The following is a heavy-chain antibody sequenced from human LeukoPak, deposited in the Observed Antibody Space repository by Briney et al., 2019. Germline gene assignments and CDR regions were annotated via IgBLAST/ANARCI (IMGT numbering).Heavy chain of an antibody. D-gene: IGHD5-24*01. CDR1: GFTFSSYA. Sequence: PGGSLRLSCAASGFTFSSYAMSWVRQAPGEGLEWVSAISVSGGSTYYAGSVKGRFTVSRDNSKNTLYLQMNSLRAEDTAVYYCAKDADGYSYFDYWGQGTLVTVSS. CDR3: AKDADGYSYFDY. CDR2: ISVSGGST. J-gene: IGHJ4*02. V-gene: IGHV3-23*01.